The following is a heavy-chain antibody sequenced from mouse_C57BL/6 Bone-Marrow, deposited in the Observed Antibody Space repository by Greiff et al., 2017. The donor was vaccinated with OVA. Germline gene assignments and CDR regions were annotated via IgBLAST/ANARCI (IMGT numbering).Heavy chain of an antibody. CDR2: IDPSDSYT. J-gene: IGHJ3*01. CDR1: GYTFTSYW. CDR3: ARSGGSSHAY. D-gene: IGHD1-1*01. V-gene: IGHV1-59*01. Sequence: QVQLQQPGAELVRPGTSVKLSCKASGYTFTSYWMHWVKQRPGQGLEWIGVIDPSDSYTNYNQKFKGKATLTVDTSSSTAYMQLSSLTSEDSAVYYYARSGGSSHAYWGQGTLVTVSA.